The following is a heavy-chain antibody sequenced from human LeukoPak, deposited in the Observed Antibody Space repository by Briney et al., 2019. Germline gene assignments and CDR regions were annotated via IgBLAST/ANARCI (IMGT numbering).Heavy chain of an antibody. Sequence: ASVKVSCKASGYTFTSYYMHWVRQAPGQGLEWMGIINPSGGSTSYAQKFQGRVTMTRDTSTSTVYMELSSLRSEDTAVYYCARAGLRPEKNYYDSSGYYHYWGQGTLVTVSS. CDR1: GYTFTSYY. V-gene: IGHV1-46*01. J-gene: IGHJ4*02. D-gene: IGHD3-22*01. CDR3: ARAGLRPEKNYYDSSGYYHY. CDR2: INPSGGST.